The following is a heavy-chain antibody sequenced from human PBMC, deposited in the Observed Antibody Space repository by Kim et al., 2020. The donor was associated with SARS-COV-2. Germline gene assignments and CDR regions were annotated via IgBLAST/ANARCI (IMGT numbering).Heavy chain of an antibody. D-gene: IGHD5-18*01. Sequence: ASVKVSCKASGYTFHTYDMHWMRQAPGQRLEWMGRVDGGNGNTKSSQNFQGRVTITRDKSATTAYMELSSLRSEDTAVYYCAREETDSYGYRAFDYWRRGTRVTLSS. CDR3: AREETDSYGYRAFDY. J-gene: IGHJ4*02. V-gene: IGHV1-3*01. CDR1: GYTFHTYD. CDR2: VDGGNGNT.